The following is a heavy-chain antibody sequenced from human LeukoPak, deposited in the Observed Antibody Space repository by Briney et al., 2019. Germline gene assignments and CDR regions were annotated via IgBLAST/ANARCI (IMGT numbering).Heavy chain of an antibody. J-gene: IGHJ5*02. V-gene: IGHV1-18*01. CDR2: ISAYNGNT. D-gene: IGHD3-10*01. Sequence: ASVKVSCKASGYTFTSYGISWVRQAPGQGLEWMGWISAYNGNTNYAQKLQGRVTMTTDTSTSTAYMELRSLRSDDTAVYYCARSAVLLWFGEPYNWFDPWGQGTLVTVSS. CDR1: GYTFTSYG. CDR3: ARSAVLLWFGEPYNWFDP.